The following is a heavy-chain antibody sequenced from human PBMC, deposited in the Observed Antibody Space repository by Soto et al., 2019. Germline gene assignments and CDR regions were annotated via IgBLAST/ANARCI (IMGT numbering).Heavy chain of an antibody. CDR2: IYYSGST. D-gene: IGHD3-3*01. CDR1: GGFVSSGSYY. CDR3: ARLTYDFWSGYSYTDYYYYMDG. V-gene: IGHV4-61*01. Sequence: SETLSLTCAVYGGFVSSGSYYWSWIRQPPGKGLEWIGYIYYSGSTNYNPSLKSRVTISVDTSKNQFSLKLSSVTAADTAVYYCARLTYDFWSGYSYTDYYYYMDGWGKRTTVTVSS. J-gene: IGHJ6*03.